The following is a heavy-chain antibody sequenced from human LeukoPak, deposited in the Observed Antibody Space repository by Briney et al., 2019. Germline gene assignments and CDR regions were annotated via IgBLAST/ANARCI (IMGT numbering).Heavy chain of an antibody. J-gene: IGHJ4*02. CDR3: TRLWNLGDY. CDR1: GFSFTSYG. Sequence: GGSLRLSCAASGFSFTSYGMSWVRQAPGKGLEWVSVISGSGGTTYYADSVKGRFTISSDNSRTTLYLQMRSLRAEDTAVYYCTRLWNLGDYWGQGALVTVSS. V-gene: IGHV3-23*01. CDR2: ISGSGGTT. D-gene: IGHD1-1*01.